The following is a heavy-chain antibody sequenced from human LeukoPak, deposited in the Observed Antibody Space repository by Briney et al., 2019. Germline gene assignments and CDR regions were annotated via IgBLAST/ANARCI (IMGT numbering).Heavy chain of an antibody. CDR1: GYIFTSYY. CDR2: INPNTGST. J-gene: IGHJ4*02. Sequence: ASVNVSCKASGYIFTSYYMHWVRQAPGQGLEWMGWINPNTGSTNFAQKFQGRIAMMRATSITTFYMELNSLRSDDRAVYYCARSVSISPMFDYWGQGTLIPVSS. D-gene: IGHD2-21*01. V-gene: IGHV1-2*02. CDR3: ARSVSISPMFDY.